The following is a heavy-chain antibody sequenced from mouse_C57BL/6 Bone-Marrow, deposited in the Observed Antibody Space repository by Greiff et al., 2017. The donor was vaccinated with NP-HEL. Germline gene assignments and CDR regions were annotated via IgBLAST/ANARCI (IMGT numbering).Heavy chain of an antibody. CDR3: ARHLYYGSLYYFDY. Sequence: VQLQQSGPELVKPGASVKISCKASGYSFTDYNMHWVKQSNGKSLEWIGVINPNYGTTSYNQKFKGKATLTVDQSSSTAYMQRNSLTSAASAVYYCARHLYYGSLYYFDYWGQGTTLTVSA. CDR2: INPNYGTT. D-gene: IGHD1-1*01. J-gene: IGHJ2*01. V-gene: IGHV1-39*01. CDR1: GYSFTDYN.